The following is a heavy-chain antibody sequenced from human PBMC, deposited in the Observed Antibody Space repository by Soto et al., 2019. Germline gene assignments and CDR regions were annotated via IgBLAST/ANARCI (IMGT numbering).Heavy chain of an antibody. CDR3: TRDDVQFNGDRYYGVAVDV. V-gene: IGHV3-66*01. D-gene: IGHD2-8*01. CDR1: GFSVSSKY. J-gene: IGHJ6*04. CDR2: IQSGGTT. Sequence: EVQLVESGGDLVQPGGSLRLSCAASGFSVSSKYMSWVRQAPGKGLEWVSLIQSGGTTYYAGSVKGRFTISRDYSENTLFLQMHSLRVEDTAVSYCTRDDVQFNGDRYYGVAVDVWGKGTTVTVSA.